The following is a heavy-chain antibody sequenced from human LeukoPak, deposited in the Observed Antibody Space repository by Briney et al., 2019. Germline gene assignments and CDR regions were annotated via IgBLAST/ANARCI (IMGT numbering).Heavy chain of an antibody. CDR2: MNPNSGNT. J-gene: IGHJ6*03. Sequence: ASVKVSCKASGYTFTSYDINWVRQATGQGLEWMGWMNPNSGNTGYAQKFQGRVTITRNTSISTAYMELSSLRSEDTAVYYCVRVGLATIRGYLDYYYYMDVWGKGTTVTVSS. D-gene: IGHD5-24*01. V-gene: IGHV1-8*03. CDR1: GYTFTSYD. CDR3: VRVGLATIRGYLDYYYYMDV.